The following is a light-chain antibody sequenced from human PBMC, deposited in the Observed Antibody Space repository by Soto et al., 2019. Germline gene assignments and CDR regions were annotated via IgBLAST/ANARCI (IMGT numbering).Light chain of an antibody. J-gene: IGKJ2*01. V-gene: IGKV1-33*01. CDR1: QDISNY. Sequence: DIQMTQSPSSLSASVGDRVTITCQASQDISNYLNWYQHKPGKAPKFLIYDASNLETGVPSRFSGSGSETDFNFTISNLQPEDVATYYCQQYDNLPYTFGQGTKLEIK. CDR3: QQYDNLPYT. CDR2: DAS.